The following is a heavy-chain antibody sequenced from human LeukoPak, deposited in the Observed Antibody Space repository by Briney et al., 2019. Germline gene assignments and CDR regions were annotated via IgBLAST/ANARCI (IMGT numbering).Heavy chain of an antibody. CDR3: AKGPYYYYYMDV. J-gene: IGHJ6*03. V-gene: IGHV3-30*02. CDR1: GFTFSSYG. CDR2: IRYDGSNK. Sequence: GGSLRLSCAASGFTFSSYGMHWVRQAPGKGLEWVAFIRYDGSNKYYADSVKGRFTISRDNSKNTLYLQMNSLRAEDTALYYCAKGPYYYYYMDVWGKGTTVTISS.